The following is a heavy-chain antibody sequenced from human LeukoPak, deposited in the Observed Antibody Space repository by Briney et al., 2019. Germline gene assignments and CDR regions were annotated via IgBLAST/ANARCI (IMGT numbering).Heavy chain of an antibody. V-gene: IGHV4-31*03. D-gene: IGHD3-9*01. CDR2: IYYSGST. Sequence: SETLSLTCTVSGGSISSGGYYWSWIRQHPGKGLEWIGYIYYSGSTYYNPSLKSRVTISVDTSKNQFSLKLSSVTAADTAVYYCAREAYYDILTGYGSLYNWFDPWGQGTLVTVSS. CDR3: AREAYYDILTGYGSLYNWFDP. CDR1: GGSISSGGYY. J-gene: IGHJ5*02.